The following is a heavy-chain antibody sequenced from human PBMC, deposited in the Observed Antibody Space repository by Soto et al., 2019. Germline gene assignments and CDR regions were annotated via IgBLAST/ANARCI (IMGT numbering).Heavy chain of an antibody. CDR1: GYSFTSYW. J-gene: IGHJ6*03. CDR3: ARRAAGSGSYYNYYYYYYMDV. D-gene: IGHD3-10*01. V-gene: IGHV5-51*01. Sequence: PGESLKISCKGSGYSFTSYWIGWVRQMPGKGLEWMGIIYPGDSDTRYSPSFQGQVTISADKSISTAYLQWSSLKASDTAMYYCARRAAGSGSYYNYYYYYYMDVWGKGTTVTVSS. CDR2: IYPGDSDT.